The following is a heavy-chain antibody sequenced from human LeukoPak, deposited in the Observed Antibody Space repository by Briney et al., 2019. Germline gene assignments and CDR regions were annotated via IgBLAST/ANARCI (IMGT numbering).Heavy chain of an antibody. Sequence: SETLSLTCNVSGGSLTTHYWSWVRQSPDKGLEWIGQVYHTGSTHYNPSLRSRFTISVDTSKNKLFLTLTSVTAADTAVYYCAREGRWGMKYYFDSWGPGTRVILSS. CDR2: VYHTGST. CDR1: GGSLTTHY. V-gene: IGHV4-59*11. D-gene: IGHD4-23*01. CDR3: AREGRWGMKYYFDS. J-gene: IGHJ4*02.